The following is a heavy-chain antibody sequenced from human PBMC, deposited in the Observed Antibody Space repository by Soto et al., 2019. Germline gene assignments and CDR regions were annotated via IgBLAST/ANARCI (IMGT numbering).Heavy chain of an antibody. Sequence: PSETLSLTCTVSGGSISSSFYWDWIRQPQGKGLECIGYIYYSGSTFYNPSLKGRVTISVDTSKNQFSLKLSSATAADTAVYYCAREVVVVAATHNWFDPWGQGTLVTV. CDR2: IYYSGST. V-gene: IGHV4-31*03. D-gene: IGHD2-15*01. CDR1: GGSISSSFY. CDR3: AREVVVVAATHNWFDP. J-gene: IGHJ5*02.